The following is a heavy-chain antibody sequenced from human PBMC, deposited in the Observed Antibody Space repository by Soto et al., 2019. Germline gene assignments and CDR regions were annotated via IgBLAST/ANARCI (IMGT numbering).Heavy chain of an antibody. Sequence: GGSLRLSCAASGFTFSSYGMHWVRQAPGKGLEWVAVIWYDGSNKYYADSVKGRFTISRDNSKNTLYLQMNSLRAEDTAVYYCARALREYYDFWSGYYQNNYYYYGMDVWGQGTTVTV. D-gene: IGHD3-3*01. J-gene: IGHJ6*02. CDR3: ARALREYYDFWSGYYQNNYYYYGMDV. V-gene: IGHV3-33*01. CDR1: GFTFSSYG. CDR2: IWYDGSNK.